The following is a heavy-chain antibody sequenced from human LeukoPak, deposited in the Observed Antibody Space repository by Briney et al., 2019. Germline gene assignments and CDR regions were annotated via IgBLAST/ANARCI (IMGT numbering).Heavy chain of an antibody. CDR2: INPNSGGT. Sequence: PGGSLRLSCAASGFTFSSYGMHWVRQAPGQGLEWMGWINPNSGGTNSAQKFQGRVTMTRDTSISTAYMELSRLRSDDTAVYYCARVGSDSSGWRRFDYWGQGTLVTVSS. J-gene: IGHJ4*02. CDR1: GFTFSSYG. V-gene: IGHV1-2*02. CDR3: ARVGSDSSGWRRFDY. D-gene: IGHD6-19*01.